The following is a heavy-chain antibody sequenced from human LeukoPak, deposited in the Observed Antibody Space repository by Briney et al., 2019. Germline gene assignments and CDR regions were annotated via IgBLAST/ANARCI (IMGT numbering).Heavy chain of an antibody. Sequence: SETLSLTCTVSGGSISSGSYYWSWIRQPAGKGLEWIGRIYSSGSTNYNPSLKSRVTISVDTSKNQFSLKLSSVTAADTAVYYCAREAAGGSYYVDYWGQGTLVTVSS. CDR1: GGSISSGSYY. J-gene: IGHJ4*02. CDR2: IYSSGST. CDR3: AREAAGGSYYVDY. V-gene: IGHV4-61*02. D-gene: IGHD1-26*01.